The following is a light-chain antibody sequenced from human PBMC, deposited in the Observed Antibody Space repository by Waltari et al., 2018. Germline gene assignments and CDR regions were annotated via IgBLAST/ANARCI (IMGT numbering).Light chain of an antibody. CDR2: EVS. Sequence: QSALTQPASVSGSPGQSITISCTGTSSDVGGYNPVSWYQQHPGQAPKLMIYEVSNLPSGLSNRCSGSKSGNTASLTISGLQAEDEADYYCSSYTTSSTVVFGGGTKLTVL. J-gene: IGLJ3*02. CDR3: SSYTTSSTVV. CDR1: SSDVGGYNP. V-gene: IGLV2-14*01.